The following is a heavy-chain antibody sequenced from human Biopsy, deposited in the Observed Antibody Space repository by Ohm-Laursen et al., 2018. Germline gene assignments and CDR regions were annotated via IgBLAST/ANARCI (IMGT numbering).Heavy chain of an antibody. CDR2: ISPSSGGP. J-gene: IGHJ3*01. CDR1: GYTFTDYF. V-gene: IGHV1-2*02. D-gene: IGHD3-16*02. CDR3: ARDIMNPIGGLVARSDVFDV. Sequence: GASVKASCKASGYTFTDYFLHWVRQAPGQGPEWMGWISPSSGGPNYAQKFQGRVTMIRATSATTGYMELSSLRSDDTAVYYRARDIMNPIGGLVARSDVFDVWGQGTMVTVSS.